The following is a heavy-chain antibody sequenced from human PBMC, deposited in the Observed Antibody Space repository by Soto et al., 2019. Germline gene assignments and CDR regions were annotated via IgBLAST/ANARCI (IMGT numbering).Heavy chain of an antibody. J-gene: IGHJ6*02. V-gene: IGHV3-23*01. D-gene: IGHD5-18*01. CDR2: ITGSGGGT. CDR3: AKWDTHGRIPPTVGGNYSYYDIDV. Sequence: GSLRLSCAASGFMFANYAMGWVRRAVGRLQARVSAITGSGGGTYYADSVKGWLTVSRDNSKSTLYLQMHSLRTEDAAIFYCAKWDTHGRIPPTVGGNYSYYDIDVWGQGTRVNVSS. CDR1: GFMFANYA.